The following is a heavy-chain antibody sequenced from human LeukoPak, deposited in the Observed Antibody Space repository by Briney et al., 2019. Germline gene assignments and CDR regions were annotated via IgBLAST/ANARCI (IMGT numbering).Heavy chain of an antibody. Sequence: SLKVSCKASGGTFSSYVITWVRQAPGQGLEWMGRIIPIFGTTNYAQKFQGRLTVTTDESTTTAYMEMSSLRSEDTAVYYCARTADTARVDRGYNYIDYWGQGTLVTVSS. CDR1: GGTFSSYV. D-gene: IGHD5-18*01. J-gene: IGHJ4*02. CDR2: IIPIFGTT. V-gene: IGHV1-69*05. CDR3: ARTADTARVDRGYNYIDY.